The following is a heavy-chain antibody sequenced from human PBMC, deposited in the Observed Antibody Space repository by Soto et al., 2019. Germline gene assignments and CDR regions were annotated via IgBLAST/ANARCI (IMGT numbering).Heavy chain of an antibody. CDR2: IYYSGST. J-gene: IGHJ6*02. CDR3: ERVRMVIGSSIARASHYYYGMDV. D-gene: IGHD6-6*01. V-gene: IGHV4-59*01. Sequence: SETLSLTCTVSGGSISSYYWSWIRQPPGKGLEWIGYIYYSGSTNYNPSIKSRVTISVDTSKNQFSLKLSSVTAADTAVYYCERVRMVIGSSIARASHYYYGMDVWGQGTTVTVSS. CDR1: GGSISSYY.